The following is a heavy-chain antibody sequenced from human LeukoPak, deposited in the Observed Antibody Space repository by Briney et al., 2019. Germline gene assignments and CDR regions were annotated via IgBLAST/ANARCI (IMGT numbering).Heavy chain of an antibody. CDR3: ARIPGGYYYAMDV. CDR2: VSGSGGGT. V-gene: IGHV3-23*01. J-gene: IGHJ6*02. Sequence: GGSLRLSCAASGFTFRSYAMSWVRQAPGKGLEWVSGVSGSGGGTYYADSVKGRFTISRDNAKNSLYLQMNSLRDEDTAVYYCARIPGGYYYAMDVWGQGTTVTVSS. D-gene: IGHD3-16*01. CDR1: GFTFRSYA.